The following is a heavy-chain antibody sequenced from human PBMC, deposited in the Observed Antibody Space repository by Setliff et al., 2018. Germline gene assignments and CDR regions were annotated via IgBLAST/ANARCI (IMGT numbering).Heavy chain of an antibody. CDR1: GYNFITFG. D-gene: IGHD5-12*01. J-gene: IGHJ4*02. Sequence: ASVKVSCKTSGYNFITFGNSWVRQAPGQGLEWMGWISPYNEKTNYAEKFQGRVTMTTDTSTTTVYMEVASLRSDDTAVYYCVRGPGPSVVVAMPFDRWGQGTLVTVSS. CDR3: VRGPGPSVVVAMPFDR. CDR2: ISPYNEKT. V-gene: IGHV1-18*01.